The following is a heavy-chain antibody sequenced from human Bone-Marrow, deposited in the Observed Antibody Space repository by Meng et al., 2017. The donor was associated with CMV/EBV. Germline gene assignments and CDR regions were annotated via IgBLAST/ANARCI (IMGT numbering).Heavy chain of an antibody. CDR1: GFTFSDYY. Sequence: GESLKISCAASGFTFSDYYMSWIRQAPGKGLEWVSYITSSGSNMYYIDSVKGRFTISRDNAKNSLYLQMNSLRAEDTAVYYCVRDAAMVAWDWGQGTLVTVSS. CDR2: ITSSGSNM. V-gene: IGHV3-11*01. D-gene: IGHD5-18*01. J-gene: IGHJ4*02. CDR3: VRDAAMVAWD.